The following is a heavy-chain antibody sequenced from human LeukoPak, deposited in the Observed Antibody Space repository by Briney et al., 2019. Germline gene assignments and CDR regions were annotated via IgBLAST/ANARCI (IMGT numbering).Heavy chain of an antibody. CDR3: ASLPLSRYYDFWSGMDV. CDR1: GYTFTSYG. J-gene: IGHJ6*02. D-gene: IGHD3-3*01. V-gene: IGHV1-18*01. Sequence: ASVKVSCKASGYTFTSYGISWVRQAPGQGLEWMGWISAYNGNTNYAQKLQGRVTMTTDTSTSTAYMELRSLRSDDTAVYYCASLPLSRYYDFWSGMDVWGQGTTVTVSS. CDR2: ISAYNGNT.